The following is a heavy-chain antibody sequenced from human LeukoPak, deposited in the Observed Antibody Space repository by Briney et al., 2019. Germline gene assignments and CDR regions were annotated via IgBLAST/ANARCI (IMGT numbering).Heavy chain of an antibody. CDR3: ASDTTASFYYMDV. J-gene: IGHJ6*03. CDR1: GASISITTYY. CDR2: IYYSGST. D-gene: IGHD1-1*01. Sequence: PSETLSLTCTVSGASISITTYYYDWIRQPPGKGLEWIGSIYYSGSTYYNPSLKSRVTISVDTSKNQFSLNLTSVTAADTAVYYCASDTTASFYYMDVWGNGTTVTVSS. V-gene: IGHV4-39*01.